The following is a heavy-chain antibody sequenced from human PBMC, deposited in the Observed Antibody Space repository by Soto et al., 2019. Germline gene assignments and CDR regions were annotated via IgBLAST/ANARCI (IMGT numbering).Heavy chain of an antibody. J-gene: IGHJ4*02. CDR1: GFTFSNYA. Sequence: EVQLLESGGGLVQPGGSLRLSCAASGFTFSNYAMSWVRQSPGQAPEWVSTFSSAGVTYYADAVKGRFTISRDNSKNTLYLEMSSRRAEDTAVYYFAKREGNTGSYLDWGQGSLVTVAS. D-gene: IGHD1-26*01. V-gene: IGHV3-23*01. CDR3: AKREGNTGSYLD. CDR2: FSSAGVT.